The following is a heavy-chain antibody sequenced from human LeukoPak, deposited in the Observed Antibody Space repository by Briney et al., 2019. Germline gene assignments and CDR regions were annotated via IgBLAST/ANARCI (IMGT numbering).Heavy chain of an antibody. CDR1: GFTFSSYA. V-gene: IGHV3-23*01. D-gene: IGHD6-13*01. CDR2: ISGTGVST. CDR3: AKSSSWYFDY. J-gene: IGHJ4*02. Sequence: GGSLRLSCAASGFTFSSYAMSWVRQAPGKGLEWVSTISGTGVSTYYADSVKGRFAISRDNSENTLYLQGNSLRAEDTAVYYCAKSSSWYFDYWGQGTLVTVSS.